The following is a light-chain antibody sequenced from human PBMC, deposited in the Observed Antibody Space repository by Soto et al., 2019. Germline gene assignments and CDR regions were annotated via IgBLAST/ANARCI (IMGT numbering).Light chain of an antibody. CDR2: SVT. CDR3: QSYDTNNHVI. CDR1: NSDVGGYNS. J-gene: IGLJ2*01. Sequence: QSVLTQPRSVSGSPGQSVTISCSGTNSDVGGYNSVAWYQQKPGEAPKLLLYSVTKRPSGVPDRFSGSIDSSSNSASLSISGLKTEDEADYYCQSYDTNNHVIFGGGTQLTVL. V-gene: IGLV2-11*01.